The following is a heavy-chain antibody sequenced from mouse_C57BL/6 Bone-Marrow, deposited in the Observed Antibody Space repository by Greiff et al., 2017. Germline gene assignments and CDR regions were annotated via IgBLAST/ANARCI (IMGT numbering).Heavy chain of an antibody. D-gene: IGHD4-1*01. CDR1: GYTFTDYN. CDR3: AAGSWYFDV. CDR2: INPNNGGT. Sequence: VHVKQSGPELVKPGASVKMSCKASGYTFTDYNMHWVKQSHGKSLEWIGYINPNNGGTSYNQKFKGKATLTVNKSSSTAYMELRSLTSEDSAVYYCAAGSWYFDVWGTGTTVTVSS. J-gene: IGHJ1*03. V-gene: IGHV1-22*01.